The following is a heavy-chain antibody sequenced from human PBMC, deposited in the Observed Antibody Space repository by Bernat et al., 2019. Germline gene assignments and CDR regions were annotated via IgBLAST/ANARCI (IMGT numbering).Heavy chain of an antibody. Sequence: QVQLQQWGAGLLKPSETLSLTCAVYGGSFSGYYWSWIRQPPGKGLEWIGEINHSGSTNYNPSLKSRVTISVDTSKNQFSLKLSSVTAADTAVYYCARDPPYYGSGSYAFDIWGQGTMVTVSS. CDR2: INHSGST. V-gene: IGHV4-34*01. CDR3: ARDPPYYGSGSYAFDI. J-gene: IGHJ3*02. CDR1: GGSFSGYY. D-gene: IGHD3-10*01.